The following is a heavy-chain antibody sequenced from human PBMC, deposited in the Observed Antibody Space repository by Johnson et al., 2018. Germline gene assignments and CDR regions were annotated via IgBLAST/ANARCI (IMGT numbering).Heavy chain of an antibody. D-gene: IGHD4-17*01. J-gene: IGHJ6*02. CDR2: ISSSSTTI. CDR3: ARVFPVTDYYYYAMDV. Sequence: VQLVQSGGGLVQPGGSLRLSCAASGLTLNGNSVSWVRQAPGKGPEWVSYISSSSTTIFYADPVKGRFTVSRDNLKNLVSLQMRSLRHEDTAVYYCARVFPVTDYYYYAMDVWGQGTTVTVSS. V-gene: IGHV3-48*02. CDR1: GLTLNGNS.